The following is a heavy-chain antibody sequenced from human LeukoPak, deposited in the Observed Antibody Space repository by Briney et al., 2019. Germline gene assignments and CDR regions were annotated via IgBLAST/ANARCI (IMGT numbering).Heavy chain of an antibody. CDR3: AKGFACAEDRCYGLDS. Sequence: GGSLRLSCAASGFGFSRYAMTWVRQAPGRGLEWVSLITESGHSTYYTKSVKGRFTISRDNSKNTLFLQMNSLGVEDTALYFCAKGFACAEDRCYGLDSWGQGILVIVSS. J-gene: IGHJ4*02. CDR2: ITESGHST. V-gene: IGHV3-23*01. CDR1: GFGFSRYA. D-gene: IGHD4/OR15-4a*01.